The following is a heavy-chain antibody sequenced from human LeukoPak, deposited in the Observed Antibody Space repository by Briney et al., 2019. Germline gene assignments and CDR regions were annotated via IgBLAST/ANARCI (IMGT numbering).Heavy chain of an antibody. CDR3: ARGRRDYSNYEGTLGY. CDR2: ISTSSRTI. CDR1: GFTFSSYT. Sequence: PGGSLRLSCAASGFTFSSYTMDWVRQAPGKGLEWVAYISTSSRTIYYADSVKGRFTISRDDAKNSLSLHMDSLRAEDTAVYYCARGRRDYSNYEGTLGYWGQGTLVTVSS. V-gene: IGHV3-48*01. D-gene: IGHD4-11*01. J-gene: IGHJ4*02.